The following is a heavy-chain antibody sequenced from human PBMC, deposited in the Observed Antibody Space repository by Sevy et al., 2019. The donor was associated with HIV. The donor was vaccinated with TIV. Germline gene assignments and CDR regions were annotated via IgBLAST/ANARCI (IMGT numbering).Heavy chain of an antibody. J-gene: IGHJ4*02. CDR3: AKHVRGVTTRPAFDY. Sequence: GGSLRLSCAASGFTFSSYAMSWVHQAPGKGLEWVSAISSSDVSTYYADSVKGRCTISRDNSKSTLYLQMNSLRAEDTAVYYCAKHVRGVTTRPAFDYWGQGTLVTVSS. CDR2: ISSSDVST. CDR1: GFTFSSYA. D-gene: IGHD4-17*01. V-gene: IGHV3-23*01.